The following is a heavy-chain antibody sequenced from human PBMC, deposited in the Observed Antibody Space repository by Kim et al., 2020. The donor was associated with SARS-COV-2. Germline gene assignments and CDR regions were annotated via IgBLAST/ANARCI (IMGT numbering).Heavy chain of an antibody. Sequence: SETLSLTCTVSGGSISSYYWSWIRQPPGKGLEWIGYIYYSGSTNYNPSLKSRVTISVDTAKNQFSLKLSSVTAADTAVYYCARTRGYSGYDYPFYYYYGMEVWGQGTTVTVSS. CDR2: IYYSGST. CDR1: GGSISSYY. J-gene: IGHJ6*02. CDR3: ARTRGYSGYDYPFYYYYGMEV. D-gene: IGHD5-12*01. V-gene: IGHV4-59*13.